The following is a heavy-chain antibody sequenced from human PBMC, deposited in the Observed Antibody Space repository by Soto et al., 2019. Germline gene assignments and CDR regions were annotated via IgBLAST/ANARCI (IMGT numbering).Heavy chain of an antibody. CDR1: GFTFRTTG. V-gene: IGHV3-33*01. D-gene: IGHD3-3*01. J-gene: IGHJ6*02. CDR3: ARDIGAGSAAFSSTDYYYALDA. CDR2: IWNDGNNK. Sequence: HPGGSLRLSCAASGFTFRTTGMHWVRQAPGKGLEWAAVIWNDGNNKYYADSVKGRVTISRDNSKNTLYLQINSLRAEDTAVYYCARDIGAGSAAFSSTDYYYALDAWGQGTTVTVSS.